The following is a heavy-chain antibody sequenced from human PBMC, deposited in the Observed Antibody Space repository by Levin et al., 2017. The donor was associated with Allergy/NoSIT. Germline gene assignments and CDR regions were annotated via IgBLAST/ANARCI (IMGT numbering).Heavy chain of an antibody. J-gene: IGHJ4*02. Sequence: SQTLSLPCNVSGGSISSSSYYWGWIRQPPGKGLEWIGSIYYSGSTYYNPSLKSRVTISVDTSKNQFSLKLSSVTAADTAVYYCARRGKWFGEAGGYYYFDYWGQGTLVTVSS. V-gene: IGHV4-39*01. CDR2: IYYSGST. CDR3: ARRGKWFGEAGGYYYFDY. CDR1: GGSISSSSYY. D-gene: IGHD3-10*01.